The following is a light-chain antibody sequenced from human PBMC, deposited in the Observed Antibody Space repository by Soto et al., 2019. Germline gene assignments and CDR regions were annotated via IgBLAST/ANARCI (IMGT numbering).Light chain of an antibody. V-gene: IGKV1-33*01. J-gene: IGKJ2*01. Sequence: DIQMTQSPSSLSASVGDRVTITCQASQDISNYLNWYQQKPGKAPKLLIYRASNLETGVPSRFSGRGSGTDFTFTISSLQPEDIATYYCQQYDNLPSYTFGQGTKLEIK. CDR3: QQYDNLPSYT. CDR1: QDISNY. CDR2: RAS.